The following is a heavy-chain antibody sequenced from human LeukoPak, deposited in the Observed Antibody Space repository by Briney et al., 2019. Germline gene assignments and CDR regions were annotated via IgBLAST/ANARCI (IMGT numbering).Heavy chain of an antibody. CDR2: ISSSSSTI. D-gene: IGHD1-14*01. J-gene: IGHJ4*02. CDR1: GFTFSSYS. CDR3: ATGAPGTSFDY. Sequence: GGSLRLSCAASGFTFSSYSMNWVRQAPGKGLEWVSYISSSSSTIYYADSVKGRFTISGDNAKNSLYLQMNSLRAEDTAVYFCATGAPGTSFDYWGQGTLVTVSS. V-gene: IGHV3-48*04.